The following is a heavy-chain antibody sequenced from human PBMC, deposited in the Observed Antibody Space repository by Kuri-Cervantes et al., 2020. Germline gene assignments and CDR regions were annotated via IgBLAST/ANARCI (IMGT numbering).Heavy chain of an antibody. J-gene: IGHJ2*01. CDR2: ISSSSSYI. CDR3: ARVPTVRITMVRGVIRYFDL. D-gene: IGHD3-10*01. V-gene: IGHV3-21*01. CDR1: GFTFSSYG. Sequence: GESLKISCAASGFTFSSYGMHWVRQAPGKGLEWVSSISSSSSYIYYADSVKGRFTISRDNAKNSLYLQMNSLRAEDTAVYYCARVPTVRITMVRGVIRYFDLWGRGTLVTVSS.